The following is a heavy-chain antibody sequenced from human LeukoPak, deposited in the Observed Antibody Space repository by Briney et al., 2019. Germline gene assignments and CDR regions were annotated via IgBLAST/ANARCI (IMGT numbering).Heavy chain of an antibody. J-gene: IGHJ6*04. Sequence: SETLSLTCAVSGYSISSGYYWGWIRQPPGKGLEWIGSIYHSGSTYYNPSLKSRVTISVDMSKNQFSLKLSSVTAADTAVYYCAGGDPSEMDVWGKGTTVTVSS. CDR1: GYSISSGYY. V-gene: IGHV4-38-2*01. D-gene: IGHD2-21*02. CDR3: AGGDPSEMDV. CDR2: IYHSGST.